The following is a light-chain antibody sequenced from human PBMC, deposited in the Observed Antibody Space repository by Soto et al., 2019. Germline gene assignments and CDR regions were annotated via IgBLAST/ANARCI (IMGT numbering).Light chain of an antibody. CDR2: SNN. J-gene: IGLJ2*01. Sequence: QAVVTQPPSASGTPGQRVTISCSGSSSNIGSYTVNWYQQFPGTAPKLLIYSNNQRLSGVPDRFSGSKSGTSASLAISGLQSEDEADYYCAAWDDSLNGVVFGGGTKLTVL. CDR1: SSNIGSYT. CDR3: AAWDDSLNGVV. V-gene: IGLV1-44*01.